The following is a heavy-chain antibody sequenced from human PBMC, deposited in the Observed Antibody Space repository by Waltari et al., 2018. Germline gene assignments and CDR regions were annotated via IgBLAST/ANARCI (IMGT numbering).Heavy chain of an antibody. D-gene: IGHD2-21*02. J-gene: IGHJ5*02. V-gene: IGHV4-59*01. CDR3: ARGGGGDWEWFDP. CDR2: IYYTGST. Sequence: QVQLQESGPCRLKPSETLSVICTVSVGSISGFYWSWVRQPPGKGLDWIGYIYYTGSTNFNPSLKSRVTMSVDTSKNQFSLKLSSVTAADTAFYYCARGGGGDWEWFDPWGQGTLVTVSS. CDR1: VGSISGFY.